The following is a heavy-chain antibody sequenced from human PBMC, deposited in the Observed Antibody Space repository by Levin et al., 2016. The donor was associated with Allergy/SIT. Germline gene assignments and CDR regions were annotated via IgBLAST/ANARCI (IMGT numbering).Heavy chain of an antibody. CDR1: GGSISSINYC. Sequence: SETLSLTCTVSGGSISSINYCWGWIRQAPGKGLEWIGSVYYNGNTYYIPSLKSRVTIFVDTSKNQFSLKLSSVTAADTAVYYCARSQLHPIGYFDYWGQGTLVTVSS. J-gene: IGHJ4*02. V-gene: IGHV4-39*01. CDR3: ARSQLHPIGYFDY. CDR2: VYYNGNT. D-gene: IGHD2-2*01.